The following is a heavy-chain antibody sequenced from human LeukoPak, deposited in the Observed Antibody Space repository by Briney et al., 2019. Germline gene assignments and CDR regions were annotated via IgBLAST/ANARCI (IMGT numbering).Heavy chain of an antibody. D-gene: IGHD6-6*01. V-gene: IGHV3-21*01. Sequence: GGSLRLSCAASGFTFSSYSMNWVRQAPGKGLEWVSSISSSSSYIYYADSVKGRFTISRDNAKNSLYLQMNSLRAEDTAVYYCARAIAALSSFDFWGQGTLVTVSS. CDR3: ARAIAALSSFDF. CDR2: ISSSSSYI. J-gene: IGHJ4*02. CDR1: GFTFSSYS.